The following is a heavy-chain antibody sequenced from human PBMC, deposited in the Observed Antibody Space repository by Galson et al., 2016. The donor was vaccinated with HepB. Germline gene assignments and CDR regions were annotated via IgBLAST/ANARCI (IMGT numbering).Heavy chain of an antibody. CDR3: ARESAISGMVSDNNWFDP. V-gene: IGHV1-69*10. D-gene: IGHD3-3*01. CDR2: IIPILGSA. CDR1: GGSFSTYA. J-gene: IGHJ5*02. Sequence: SVKVSCKASGGSFSTYAISWVRQAPGQGLEWMGGIIPILGSADYAQKFQGRVTITADKSTSTAYMELSSLRSEDTAVYYCARESAISGMVSDNNWFDPWGQGTLVTVSS.